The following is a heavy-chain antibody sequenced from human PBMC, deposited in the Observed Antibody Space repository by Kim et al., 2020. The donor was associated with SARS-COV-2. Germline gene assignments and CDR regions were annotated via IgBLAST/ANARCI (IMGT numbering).Heavy chain of an antibody. CDR3: ARNPVVPADFTWFDP. V-gene: IGHV5-10-1*01. D-gene: IGHD2-2*01. J-gene: IGHJ5*02. Sequence: PSFQGHVTISADKSISTAYLQWSSLKASDTAMYYCARNPVVPADFTWFDPWGQGTLVTVSS.